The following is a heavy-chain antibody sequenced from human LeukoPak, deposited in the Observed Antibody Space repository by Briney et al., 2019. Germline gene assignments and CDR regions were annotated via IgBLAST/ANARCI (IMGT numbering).Heavy chain of an antibody. CDR1: GFTFSDYG. D-gene: IGHD6-19*01. J-gene: IGHJ4*02. CDR2: ITSSSSSYR. Sequence: GGSLRLSCADSGFTFSDYGMNWVRQAPGKGLEWVSCITSSSSSYRSYADSVKGRFTISRDDAKNSVFLQMDSLRAEDTAVYYCARLKKSSGWYNFDYWGQGALVTVSS. CDR3: ARLKKSSGWYNFDY. V-gene: IGHV3-21*01.